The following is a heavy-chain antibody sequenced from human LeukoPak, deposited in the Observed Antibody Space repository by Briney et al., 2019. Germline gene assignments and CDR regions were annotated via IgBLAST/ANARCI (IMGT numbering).Heavy chain of an antibody. Sequence: SEPLSLTCAVSGGSISSYYWTWIRQPPGKGLEWVGYIQNSAIYRAKIKSSPSLQSRVSLSIDTSKNQVSLTVNSVTAADTAVYYCARLSSTLYYSMDVWGPGTAVTVSS. CDR2: IQNSAIYRAKI. CDR1: GGSISSYY. V-gene: IGHV4-59*08. J-gene: IGHJ6*02. D-gene: IGHD6-6*01. CDR3: ARLSSTLYYSMDV.